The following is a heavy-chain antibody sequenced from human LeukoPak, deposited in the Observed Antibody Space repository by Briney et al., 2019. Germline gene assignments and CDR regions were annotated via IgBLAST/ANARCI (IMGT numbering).Heavy chain of an antibody. V-gene: IGHV3-30*18. J-gene: IGHJ4*02. D-gene: IGHD3-22*01. Sequence: GRSLRLSCAASGFTFSSYGMHWVRQAPGKVLEWVAVISYDGSDKYYADSVKGRFTISRDNSKNTLYLQMNSLRAEDTAVYYCAKGLWYYNDSSGYVDYWGQGTLVTVSS. CDR1: GFTFSSYG. CDR2: ISYDGSDK. CDR3: AKGLWYYNDSSGYVDY.